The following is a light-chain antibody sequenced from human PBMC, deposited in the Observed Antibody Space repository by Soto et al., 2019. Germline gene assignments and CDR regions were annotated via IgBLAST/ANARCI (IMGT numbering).Light chain of an antibody. CDR2: LGS. CDR1: QSLLHSNGYNY. J-gene: IGKJ1*01. CDR3: MQPLQTPWT. V-gene: IGKV2-28*01. Sequence: DILMTQSPLSLPVTPGEPASISCRSSQSLLHSNGYNYLDWYLQKPGQSPQLLIYLGSNRASGVPDRFSGSGSGTDFTLKISRVEAEDVGVYYCMQPLQTPWTFGQGTK.